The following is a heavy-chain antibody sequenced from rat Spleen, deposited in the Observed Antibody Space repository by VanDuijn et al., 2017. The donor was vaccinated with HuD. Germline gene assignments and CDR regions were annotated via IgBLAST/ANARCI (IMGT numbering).Heavy chain of an antibody. CDR2: IGTGGGNT. CDR1: GFTFNNYY. Sequence: EVQLVESGGGLVQPGRSMKLSCAASGFTFNNYYMAWVRQAPTKGLEWVASIGTGGGNTYYRDSVKGRFTISRDNAKSTLYLQMNSLRSEDTATYYCTREGDYYYSSYTYWGQGVMVTVSS. CDR3: TREGDYYYSSYTY. J-gene: IGHJ2*01. D-gene: IGHD1-2*01. V-gene: IGHV5-25*01.